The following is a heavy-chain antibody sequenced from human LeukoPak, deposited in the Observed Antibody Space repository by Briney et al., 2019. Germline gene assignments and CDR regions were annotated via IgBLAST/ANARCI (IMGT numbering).Heavy chain of an antibody. J-gene: IGHJ4*02. CDR3: ASRDGPQGGFDY. V-gene: IGHV1-2*02. Sequence: ASVKVSCKASGYTFTGYYMHWVRQASGQGLEWMGWINPNSGGTDYAQKFPGRVTMTRDTSISTAYMELNRLRSDDTAVYYCASRDGPQGGFDYWGQGTLVTVSS. D-gene: IGHD5-24*01. CDR2: INPNSGGT. CDR1: GYTFTGYY.